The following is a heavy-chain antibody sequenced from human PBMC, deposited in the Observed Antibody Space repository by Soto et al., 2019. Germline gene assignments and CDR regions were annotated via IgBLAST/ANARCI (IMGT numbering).Heavy chain of an antibody. CDR2: IYSGGST. D-gene: IGHD5-18*01. V-gene: IGHV3-53*01. CDR3: AKPTVDTWWYFDL. J-gene: IGHJ2*01. CDR1: GFTVSSNY. Sequence: EVQLVESGGGLIQPGGSLRVSCAASGFTVSSNYMSWVRQAPGKGLEWVSVIYSGGSTYYADSVKGRFTISRDNSKNTLYLQMNSPRAEDTAVYYCAKPTVDTWWYFDLWGRGTLVTVSS.